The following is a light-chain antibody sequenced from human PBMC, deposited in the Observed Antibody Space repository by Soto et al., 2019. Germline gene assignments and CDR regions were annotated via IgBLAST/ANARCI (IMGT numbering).Light chain of an antibody. Sequence: DIQMTQSPSSLSASVGDRVTITCRASQSISTYLNWYQQKPGKAPKLLMHAASSLDRGVPSRFSGSGSGTEFTLSISSLQPEDFATYYCQQGYSTTPITFGQGTRLEIK. V-gene: IGKV1-39*01. CDR1: QSISTY. CDR2: AAS. J-gene: IGKJ5*01. CDR3: QQGYSTTPIT.